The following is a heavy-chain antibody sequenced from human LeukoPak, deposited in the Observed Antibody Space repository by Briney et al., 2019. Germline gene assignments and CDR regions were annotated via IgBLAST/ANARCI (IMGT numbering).Heavy chain of an antibody. CDR3: ARDFGATISGLWFGQVTPDY. V-gene: IGHV1-2*02. CDR2: INPNSGGT. D-gene: IGHD3-10*01. J-gene: IGHJ4*01. Sequence: ASVKVSCKASGYTFTGYYMHWVRQAPGQGLEWMGWINPNSGGTNYAQKFQGRVTMTRDTSISTAYMELSRLRSDDTAVYYCARDFGATISGLWFGQVTPDYWGHGTLVTVSS. CDR1: GYTFTGYY.